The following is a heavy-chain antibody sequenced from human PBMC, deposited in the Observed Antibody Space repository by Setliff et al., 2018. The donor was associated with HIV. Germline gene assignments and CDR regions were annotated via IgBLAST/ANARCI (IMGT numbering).Heavy chain of an antibody. Sequence: GGSLRLSCTTSGFTFGDHAMSWVRQAPGKGLEWIGLIKGSGTTTYYGDSVKGRFTISRGNAKNSVFLQMNSLRAEDTGVYYCATQTGFYNSHWYDYWGQGTMVTVSS. CDR1: GFTFGDHA. J-gene: IGHJ4*02. CDR3: ATQTGFYNSHWYDY. V-gene: IGHV3-48*03. CDR2: IKGSGTTT. D-gene: IGHD6-13*01.